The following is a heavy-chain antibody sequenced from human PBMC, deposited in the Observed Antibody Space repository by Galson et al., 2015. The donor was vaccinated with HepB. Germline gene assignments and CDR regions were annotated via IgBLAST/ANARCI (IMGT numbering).Heavy chain of an antibody. V-gene: IGHV3-33*08. D-gene: IGHD5-12*01. CDR1: GLSLKNYG. J-gene: IGHJ4*02. CDR3: ARDGAKVEVMATETRYFDH. Sequence: SLRLSCAASGLSLKNYGIHWVRQAPGKGLEWMAVIWYDGSNKFYADSVKGRFTISRDASRNTVFLHMNSLRAEDSAVYYCARDGAKVEVMATETRYFDHWGQGTLVTVS. CDR2: IWYDGSNK.